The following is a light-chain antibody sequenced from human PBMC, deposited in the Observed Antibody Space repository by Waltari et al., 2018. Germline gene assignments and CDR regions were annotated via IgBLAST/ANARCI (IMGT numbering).Light chain of an antibody. J-gene: IGKJ4*01. CDR3: QQYDGSVLT. CDR2: GAS. V-gene: IGKV3-20*01. CDR1: QTINNSF. Sequence: CANQTINNSFLVWYQQKPGQAPRLIIHGASSRATGFPDRFSGSGSGTDFTLTISSLKPEDSAVYYCQQYDGSVLTFGGGTKVEI.